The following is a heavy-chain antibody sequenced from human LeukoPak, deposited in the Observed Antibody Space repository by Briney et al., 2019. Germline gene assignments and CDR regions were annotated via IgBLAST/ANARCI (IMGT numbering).Heavy chain of an antibody. CDR2: IKSGSTDGTS. D-gene: IGHD4-17*01. CDR3: TASYGHSVFDY. Sequence: PGGSLRLSCAASGFTFTHARMAWVRQAPGQGLEWVGLIKSGSTDGTSHYAAPLKGKFTSKRDDAKQPVYLQMNSLKSEDTAVYYCTASYGHSVFDYWGEGTLVTVPS. V-gene: IGHV3-15*01. J-gene: IGHJ4*02. CDR1: GFTFTHAR.